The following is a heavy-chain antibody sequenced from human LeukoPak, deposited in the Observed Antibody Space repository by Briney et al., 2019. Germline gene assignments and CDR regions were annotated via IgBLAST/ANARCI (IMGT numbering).Heavy chain of an antibody. Sequence: KTSETLSLTCTVSGGSISSYYWSWIRQPTGKGLEWIGEINHSGSTNYNPSLKSRVTISVDTSKNQFSLKLSSVTAADTAVYYCARLGYSGYDKDYWGQGTLVTVSS. V-gene: IGHV4-34*01. CDR2: INHSGST. J-gene: IGHJ4*02. CDR3: ARLGYSGYDKDY. D-gene: IGHD5-12*01. CDR1: GGSISSYY.